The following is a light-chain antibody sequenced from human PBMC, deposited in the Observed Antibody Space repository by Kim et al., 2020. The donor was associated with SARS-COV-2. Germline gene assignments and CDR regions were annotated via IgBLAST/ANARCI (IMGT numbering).Light chain of an antibody. Sequence: KATINCKSSQSVLYSSNNKDYLAWYRQKPGQPPKLLIYWASTRESGVPDRFGGSGSGTDFTLTISSLQAEDVPVYYCQQYYSTRTFGQETKVDIK. V-gene: IGKV4-1*01. CDR3: QQYYSTRT. CDR2: WAS. J-gene: IGKJ1*01. CDR1: QSVLYSSNNKDY.